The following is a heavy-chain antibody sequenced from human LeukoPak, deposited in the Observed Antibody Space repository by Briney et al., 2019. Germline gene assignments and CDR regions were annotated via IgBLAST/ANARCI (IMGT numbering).Heavy chain of an antibody. J-gene: IGHJ5*02. CDR1: GFIFSNYW. Sequence: GGSLRLSCAASGFIFSNYWMQWGREAPGKELVWVSRINSDGGSTNFADSVMGRFSISRDYAKNTVYLQMNGLRAEDTAVYYCAITIVGATDWFDPWGQGTLVTVSS. CDR3: AITIVGATDWFDP. V-gene: IGHV3-74*01. D-gene: IGHD1-26*01. CDR2: INSDGGST.